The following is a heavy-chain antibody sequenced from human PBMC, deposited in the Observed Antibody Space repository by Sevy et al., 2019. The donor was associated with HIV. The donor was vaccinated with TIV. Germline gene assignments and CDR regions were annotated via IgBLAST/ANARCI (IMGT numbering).Heavy chain of an antibody. Sequence: ASVKVSCKASGYTFTSYDINWVRQATGQGLEWMGWMNPNSGNTGYAQKFQGRVTMTRNTSISTAYMGLSSLRSEYTAVYYCASFLSTSYYYSSAMDVWGQGTTVTVSS. CDR1: GYTFTSYD. V-gene: IGHV1-8*01. D-gene: IGHD2-2*01. CDR2: MNPNSGNT. CDR3: ASFLSTSYYYSSAMDV. J-gene: IGHJ6*02.